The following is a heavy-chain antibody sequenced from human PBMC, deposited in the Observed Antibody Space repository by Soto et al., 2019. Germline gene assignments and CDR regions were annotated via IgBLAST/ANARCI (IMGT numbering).Heavy chain of an antibody. CDR1: GGSISSSSYY. CDR3: ARSTTVVIRYWYFDL. V-gene: IGHV4-39*01. CDR2: IYYSGST. D-gene: IGHD4-17*01. J-gene: IGHJ2*01. Sequence: SETLSLTCTVSGGSISSSSYYWGWIRQPPGKGLEWIGSIYYSGSTYYNPSLKSRVTISVDTSKNQFSLKLSSVTAADTAVYYCARSTTVVIRYWYFDLWGRGTLVTVS.